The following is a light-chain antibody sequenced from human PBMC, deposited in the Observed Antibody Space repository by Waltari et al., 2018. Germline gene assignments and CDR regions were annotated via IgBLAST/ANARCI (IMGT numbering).Light chain of an antibody. J-gene: IGLJ1*01. Sequence: QSALTQPASVSGSPGQSITISCTGTSSDVGSYNLVSLFQQHPGKAHKLMIYEGSKRPLGVSNRFSGSKSGNTASLTISGLQAEDEADYYCCSYAGGSAPYVFGTGTKVTVL. CDR3: CSYAGGSAPYV. CDR1: SSDVGSYNL. V-gene: IGLV2-23*01. CDR2: EGS.